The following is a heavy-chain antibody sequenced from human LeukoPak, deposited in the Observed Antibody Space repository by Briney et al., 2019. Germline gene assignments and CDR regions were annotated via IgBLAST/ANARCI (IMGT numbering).Heavy chain of an antibody. J-gene: IGHJ6*02. CDR1: GYTFTNNY. V-gene: IGHV1-46*01. Sequence: ASVKVSCKASGYTFTNNYLHWVRQAPGQGLEWMGMIYPRDGSTSYAQNFQGRVTVTRDTSTTTVHMELRGLRSEDTAVYYCASSRFLEWPSYYYGMDVWGQGTTVTVSS. D-gene: IGHD3-3*01. CDR2: IYPRDGST. CDR3: ASSRFLEWPSYYYGMDV.